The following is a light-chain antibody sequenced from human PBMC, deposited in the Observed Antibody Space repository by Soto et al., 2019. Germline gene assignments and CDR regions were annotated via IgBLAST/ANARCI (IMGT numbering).Light chain of an antibody. CDR3: RSYTGSSPLV. V-gene: IGLV2-14*01. CDR2: DVS. Sequence: QSALTQPASVSGSPGQSITISCTGTSSDVGGYNYVSWYQQYPGKAPKLMIYDVSNRPSGVSNRFSGSKSGNTASLTISGLQAEDEADYYCRSYTGSSPLVFGGGAKLTVL. J-gene: IGLJ2*01. CDR1: SSDVGGYNY.